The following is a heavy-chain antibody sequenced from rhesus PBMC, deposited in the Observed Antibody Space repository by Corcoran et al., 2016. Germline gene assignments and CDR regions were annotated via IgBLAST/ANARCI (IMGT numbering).Heavy chain of an antibody. V-gene: IGHV4S7*01. CDR1: GGSISSGYD. D-gene: IGHD2-27*01. Sequence: QVQLQESGPAVVKPSETLSLTCAVSGGSISSGYDWSWIRQSPGKGLEWIGYIQGGDGSTTYNPSLKGRATISKAPSKNQFSLKRGSMTTADTAVYYCARKPYCSGTYGYGVGLEVWGRGVLVTSPQ. J-gene: IGHJ5-2*02. CDR2: IQGGDGST. CDR3: ARKPYCSGTYGYGVGLEV.